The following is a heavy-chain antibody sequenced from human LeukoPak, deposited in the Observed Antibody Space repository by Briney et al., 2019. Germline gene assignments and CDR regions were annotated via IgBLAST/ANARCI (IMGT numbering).Heavy chain of an antibody. CDR2: ISYDGSNK. J-gene: IGHJ4*02. CDR1: GFTFSSYA. Sequence: GGSLRLSCAASGFTFSSYAMHWVRQAPGKGLEWVAVISYDGSNKYYADSVKGRFTISRDNSKNTLYLQMNSLRAEDTAVYYCARNTEGYYYDSSGYYPLDYWGQGTLVTVSS. V-gene: IGHV3-30-3*01. CDR3: ARNTEGYYYDSSGYYPLDY. D-gene: IGHD3-22*01.